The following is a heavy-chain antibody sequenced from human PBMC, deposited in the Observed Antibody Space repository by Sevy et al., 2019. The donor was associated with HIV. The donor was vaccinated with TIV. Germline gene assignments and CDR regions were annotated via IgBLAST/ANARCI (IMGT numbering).Heavy chain of an antibody. CDR2: IIPIFGTA. CDR1: GGTFSSYA. D-gene: IGHD4-17*01. Sequence: ASVKVSCKASGGTFSSYAISWVRQAPGQGLEWMGGIIPIFGTANYAQKFQGRGTITADESTSTAYMGRSSLGSEETAEYYCARRKDYHGGYYFDYWGQGTLVTVSS. CDR3: ARRKDYHGGYYFDY. V-gene: IGHV1-69*13. J-gene: IGHJ4*02.